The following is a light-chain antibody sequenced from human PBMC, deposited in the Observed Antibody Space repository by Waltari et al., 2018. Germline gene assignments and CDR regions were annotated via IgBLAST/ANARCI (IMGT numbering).Light chain of an antibody. CDR1: QSVNNY. CDR2: GAS. CDR3: QQYSSTPLT. V-gene: IGKV3-20*01. Sequence: DIVLTQSPRTLSFSPVERATLSCRASQSVNNYLAWFQQKPGQAPRLLIHGASSRATGIPDRISGSGSGTEFTLTISGLEAQDFAVYYCQQYSSTPLTFGPGTKVDI. J-gene: IGKJ3*01.